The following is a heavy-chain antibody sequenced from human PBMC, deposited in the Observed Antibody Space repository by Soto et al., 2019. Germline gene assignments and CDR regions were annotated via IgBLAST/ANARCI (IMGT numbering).Heavy chain of an antibody. CDR3: ARPFDNSGWFDY. CDR2: IYPDDSDT. Sequence: GESLKISCKGSWYSFTSYWIGWVRQGPGKGLEWMGIIYPDDSDTRYSPSFRGQVTISADKTISTAYLQWSSLKASDTAMYYCARPFDNSGWFDYWCRGTQVTASS. CDR1: WYSFTSYW. J-gene: IGHJ5*01. V-gene: IGHV5-51*01. D-gene: IGHD6-19*01.